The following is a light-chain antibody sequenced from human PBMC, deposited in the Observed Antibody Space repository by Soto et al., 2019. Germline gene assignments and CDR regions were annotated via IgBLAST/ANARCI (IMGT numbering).Light chain of an antibody. V-gene: IGKV1-33*01. CDR3: QQYDNLPPF. CDR2: DAS. CDR1: QDISNY. J-gene: IGKJ2*01. Sequence: DIQMTQSPSSLSASVGDRVTITCQASQDISNYFNWYQQKPGKAPKLLIYDASNLETGVPSRFSGSGSGTDFTFTISRLQPEDIATYYCQQYDNLPPFFGQGTKLEIK.